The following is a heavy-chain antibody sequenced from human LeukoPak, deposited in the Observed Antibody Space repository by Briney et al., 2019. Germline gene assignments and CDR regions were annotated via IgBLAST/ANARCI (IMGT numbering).Heavy chain of an antibody. CDR2: ISTSSSHI. J-gene: IGHJ4*02. Sequence: PGGSLRLSCAASGFTFSSCEMNWVRQAPGKGLEWVSFISTSSSHIYYGDSVKGRFTISRDNARNSVSLQMNSLRAEDTAVYYYARQVSGYGSGSFYFDYWGQGMLVTVSS. V-gene: IGHV3-21*01. CDR3: ARQVSGYGSGSFYFDY. D-gene: IGHD3-10*01. CDR1: GFTFSSCE.